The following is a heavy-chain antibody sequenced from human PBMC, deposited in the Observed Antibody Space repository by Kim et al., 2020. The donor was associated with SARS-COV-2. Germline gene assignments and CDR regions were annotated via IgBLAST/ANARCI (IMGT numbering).Heavy chain of an antibody. V-gene: IGHV1-18*04. CDR1: GYTFTSYG. J-gene: IGHJ4*02. CDR3: ARVGRDSGSYWTSGAYYFDY. D-gene: IGHD1-26*01. Sequence: ASVKVSCKASGYTFTSYGISWVRQAPGQGLEWMGWISAYNGNTNYAQKLQGRVTMTTDTSTSTAYMELRSLRSDDTAVYYCARVGRDSGSYWTSGAYYFDYWGQGTLVTVSS. CDR2: ISAYNGNT.